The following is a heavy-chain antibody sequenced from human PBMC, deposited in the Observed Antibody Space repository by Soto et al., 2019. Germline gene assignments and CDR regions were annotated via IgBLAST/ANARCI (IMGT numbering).Heavy chain of an antibody. CDR2: ISSDGSNK. CDR3: AKGGSPVALPSYYGMTS. J-gene: IGHJ6*02. V-gene: IGHV3-30*18. CDR1: GFSFSTYG. Sequence: QVQLVESGGGVVQPGRSLRLSCAASGFSFSTYGMHWVRQAPGKGLEWVAVISSDGSNKYYADSVKGRFTISRDNSKNTLYVQMNSLTGEDTAVYYCAKGGSPVALPSYYGMTSGAKGPRSPSP. D-gene: IGHD6-19*01.